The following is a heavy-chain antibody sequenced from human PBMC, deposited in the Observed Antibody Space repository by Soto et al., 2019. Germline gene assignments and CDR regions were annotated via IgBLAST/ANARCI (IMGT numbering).Heavy chain of an antibody. J-gene: IGHJ5*02. D-gene: IGHD3-10*01. CDR3: AKDCWSGSYITGSGFEP. CDR1: VFTFSSYA. V-gene: IGHV3-23*01. CDR2: ISGSGGST. Sequence: PGGSLRLSCAASVFTFSSYAMSCVRHAPGKGLEWVSAISGSGGSTYYADSVKGRFTISRDNSKNTLYLQMNSLRAEDTAVYYCAKDCWSGSYITGSGFEPWGQGTLVNVSS.